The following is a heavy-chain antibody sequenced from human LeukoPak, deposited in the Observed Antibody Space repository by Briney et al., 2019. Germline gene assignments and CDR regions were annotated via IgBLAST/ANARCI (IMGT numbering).Heavy chain of an antibody. D-gene: IGHD5-12*01. J-gene: IGHJ3*02. CDR1: GGSLSNYY. CDR2: IYDSGST. CDR3: ATHSRAGSGGSENAFEI. V-gene: IGHV4-59*04. Sequence: PSETLSLTCTVSGGSLSNYYWSWIRQPPGKGLEWIGNIYDSGSTHYNPSLESRVTISVDTSKNQFSLKLNSVTAADTAVYYCATHSRAGSGGSENAFEIWGQGTMVTVSS.